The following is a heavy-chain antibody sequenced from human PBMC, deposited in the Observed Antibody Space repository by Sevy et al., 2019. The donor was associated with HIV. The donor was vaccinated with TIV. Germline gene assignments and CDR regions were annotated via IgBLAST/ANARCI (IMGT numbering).Heavy chain of an antibody. CDR2: IKSKVLGGTT. V-gene: IGHV3-49*04. Sequence: GGSLRLSCTASGFTFGDYSMSWVRQAPGKGLEWVAFIKSKVLGGTTESAASVKGRFTISRDDSKSIAYLQVNNLKTEDTSVYYSTRCSGGQSIFDYWGQGTLVTVSS. CDR1: GFTFGDYS. CDR3: TRCSGGQSIFDY. J-gene: IGHJ4*02. D-gene: IGHD2-8*01.